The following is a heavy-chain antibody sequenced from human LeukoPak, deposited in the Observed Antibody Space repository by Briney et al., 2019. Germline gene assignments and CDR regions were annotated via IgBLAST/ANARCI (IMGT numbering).Heavy chain of an antibody. D-gene: IGHD4-17*01. CDR3: ARQTYGRAGAFDI. CDR1: GGSISSSSYY. CDR2: IYYSGST. Sequence: SETLSLXCTVSGGSISSSSYYWGWIRQPPGKGLEWIGSIYYSGSTYYNPSLKSRVTISVDTSKNQFSLKLSSVTAADTAVYYCARQTYGRAGAFDIWGQGTMVTVSS. J-gene: IGHJ3*02. V-gene: IGHV4-39*01.